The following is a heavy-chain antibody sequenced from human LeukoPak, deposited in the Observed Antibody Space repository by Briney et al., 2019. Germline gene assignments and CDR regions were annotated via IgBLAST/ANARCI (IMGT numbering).Heavy chain of an antibody. CDR2: ISSSSSYI. CDR3: ARCVMGCSGYDLDY. J-gene: IGHJ4*02. CDR1: GFTFSSYS. Sequence: GGSLRLSCAASGFTFSSYSMNWVRQAPGKGLEWVSSISSSSSYIYYADSVKGRFTISRDNAKNSLYLQINSLRVEDTAVYYCARCVMGCSGYDLDYWGQGTLVTVSS. D-gene: IGHD5-12*01. V-gene: IGHV3-21*01.